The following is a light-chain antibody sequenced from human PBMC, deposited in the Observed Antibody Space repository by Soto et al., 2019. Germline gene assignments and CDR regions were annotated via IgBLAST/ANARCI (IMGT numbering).Light chain of an antibody. CDR3: QQRSNWPLT. Sequence: EIVXTXXXXTXSLSXGXXXXXSXXAXXXVXXYLAWYQQKPGQAPRLLIYDASNRATGIPARFSGSGSGTDFTLTISSLEPEDFAVYYCQQRSNWPLTFGGGTKVEIK. J-gene: IGKJ4*01. V-gene: IGKV3-11*01. CDR2: DAS. CDR1: XXVXXY.